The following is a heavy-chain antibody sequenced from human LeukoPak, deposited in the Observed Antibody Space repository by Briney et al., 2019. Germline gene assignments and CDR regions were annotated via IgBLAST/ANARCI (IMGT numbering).Heavy chain of an antibody. J-gene: IGHJ3*02. CDR3: ARDRATNAFDI. CDR1: GYSISSGYY. CDR2: IYHSGST. D-gene: IGHD5-12*01. Sequence: PSETLSLTCTVSGYSISSGYYWGWIRQPPGKGLEWIGSIYHSGSTYYNPSLKSRVTISVDTSKNQFSLKLSSVTAADTAVYYCARDRATNAFDIWGQGTMVTVSS. V-gene: IGHV4-38-2*02.